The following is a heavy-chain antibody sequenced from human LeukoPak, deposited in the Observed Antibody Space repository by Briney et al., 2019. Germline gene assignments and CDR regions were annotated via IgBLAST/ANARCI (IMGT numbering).Heavy chain of an antibody. CDR2: MIPIFGTA. CDR3: ATSGTMVRGVLFHS. J-gene: IGHJ4*02. V-gene: IGHV1-69*05. CDR1: GGTFSSYA. D-gene: IGHD3-10*01. Sequence: SVKVSCKASGGTFSSYANSWVRQAHGQGMEWMGGMIPIFGTANYAQKFQGRVTITTDESTRKAYMEMSSLRSADTAVYYCATSGTMVRGVLFHSWGQGTLVTVS.